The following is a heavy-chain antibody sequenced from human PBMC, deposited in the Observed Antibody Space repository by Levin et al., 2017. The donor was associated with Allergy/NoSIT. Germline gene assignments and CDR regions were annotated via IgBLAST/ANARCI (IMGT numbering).Heavy chain of an antibody. CDR3: AKARYGNQFRPNYFDY. Sequence: GGSLRLSCAASGFTFDDYAMHWVRQAPGKGLEWVSGISWNSGSIGYADSVKGRFTISRDNAKNSLYLQMNSLRAEDTALYYCAKARYGNQFRPNYFDYWGQGTLVTVSS. CDR1: GFTFDDYA. V-gene: IGHV3-9*01. D-gene: IGHD4-11*01. J-gene: IGHJ4*02. CDR2: ISWNSGSI.